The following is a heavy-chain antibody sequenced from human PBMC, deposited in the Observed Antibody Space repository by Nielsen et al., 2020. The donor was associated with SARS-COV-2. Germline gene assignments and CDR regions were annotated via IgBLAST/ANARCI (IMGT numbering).Heavy chain of an antibody. J-gene: IGHJ6*02. CDR1: GFTFSSYG. V-gene: IGHV3-30*03. Sequence: GESLKISCAASGFTFSSYGMHWVRQAPGKGLEWVAVISYDGSNKYYADSVKGRFTISRDNSKNTLYLQMNSLRAEDTAVYYCARDFSRIFGVVYTTTMDVWGQGTTVTVSS. CDR3: ARDFSRIFGVVYTTTMDV. CDR2: ISYDGSNK. D-gene: IGHD3-3*02.